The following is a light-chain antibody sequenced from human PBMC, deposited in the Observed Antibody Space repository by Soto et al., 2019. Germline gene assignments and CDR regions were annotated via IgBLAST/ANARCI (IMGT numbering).Light chain of an antibody. CDR1: QRITTS. V-gene: IGKV1-39*01. J-gene: IGKJ2*01. Sequence: IQMTQSPSSLSASVGDRVTITCRASQRITTSLNWYQQKPGKAPKLLIYTAATWQGGVPSRFSGSGSWTDFTLTITTLPPEDFATYFCQQRYSTPYTFGQGTKLEIK. CDR3: QQRYSTPYT. CDR2: TAA.